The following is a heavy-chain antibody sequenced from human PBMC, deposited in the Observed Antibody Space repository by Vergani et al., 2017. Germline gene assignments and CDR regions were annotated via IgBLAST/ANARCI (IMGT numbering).Heavy chain of an antibody. CDR1: GYTLTELS. CDR3: ARGSHPKPNYYGSASYVGLLFDC. Sequence: VQLVQSGAEVKKPGASVKASCKVSGYTLTELSMHWVRPAPGKGVEWMGGFDPEDGETIHAQKFQGRVTMTEDTTTDTAYMSMRSLRSEDTSVYYCARGSHPKPNYYGSASYVGLLFDCWGQGTLVTVSS. CDR2: FDPEDGET. V-gene: IGHV1-24*01. D-gene: IGHD3-10*01. J-gene: IGHJ4*02.